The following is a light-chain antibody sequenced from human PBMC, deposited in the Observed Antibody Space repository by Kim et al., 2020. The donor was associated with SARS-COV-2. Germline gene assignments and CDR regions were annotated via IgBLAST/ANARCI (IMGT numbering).Light chain of an antibody. CDR1: DSNIATNY. CDR2: DNN. V-gene: IGLV1-51*01. CDR3: GTWDNRLSAVV. J-gene: IGLJ2*01. Sequence: QSVLTQPPSVSAAPGQEVTISCSGSDSNIATNYVSWYRRFPGAAPKVVIYDNNKRPSGIPDRFSGSKSGPSATLGISGLQPGDEADYFCGTWDNRLSAVVFGGGTKVTVL.